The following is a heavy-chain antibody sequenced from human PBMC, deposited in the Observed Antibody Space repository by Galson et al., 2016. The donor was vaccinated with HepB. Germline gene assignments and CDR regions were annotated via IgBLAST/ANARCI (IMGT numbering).Heavy chain of an antibody. CDR1: GGSFSNYY. CDR3: TKHRGGYKRKPGVK. J-gene: IGHJ4*02. Sequence: ETLSLTCAVYGGSFSNYYWNWIRQAPGKGLEWVSSISGSCDNTYYADSVKGRFTISRDNSKNTLYLQMNSLRAEDTAVYYCTKHRGGYKRKPGVKWGQGTLVTVSS. V-gene: IGHV3-23*01. CDR2: ISGSCDNT. D-gene: IGHD5-12*01.